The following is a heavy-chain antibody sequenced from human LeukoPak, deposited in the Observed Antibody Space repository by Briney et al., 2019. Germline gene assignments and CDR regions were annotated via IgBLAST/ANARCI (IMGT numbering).Heavy chain of an antibody. D-gene: IGHD2-21*02. V-gene: IGHV4-34*01. CDR1: GGSFSGYY. J-gene: IGHJ4*02. CDR2: INHSGST. CDR3: ASSWRLRTIEK. Sequence: SETLSLTCAVYGGSFSGYYWSWIRQPPGKGLEWIGEINHSGSTNYNPSLKSRVTISVDTSKNQFCLKLSSVTAADTAVYYCASSWRLRTIEKWGQGTLVTVSS.